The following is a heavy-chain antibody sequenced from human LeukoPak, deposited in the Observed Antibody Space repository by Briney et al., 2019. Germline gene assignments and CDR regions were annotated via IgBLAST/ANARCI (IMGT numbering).Heavy chain of an antibody. D-gene: IGHD3-9*01. V-gene: IGHV1-69*05. Sequence: ASVKVSCKASGGTFSSYAISWVRQAPGQGLEWMGGIIPIFGTANYAQKFQGRVTITTDESTSTAYMELSSLRSEDTAVYYCARVGLRYFDWLIGFDPWGQGTLVTVSS. CDR1: GGTFSSYA. CDR2: IIPIFGTA. CDR3: ARVGLRYFDWLIGFDP. J-gene: IGHJ5*02.